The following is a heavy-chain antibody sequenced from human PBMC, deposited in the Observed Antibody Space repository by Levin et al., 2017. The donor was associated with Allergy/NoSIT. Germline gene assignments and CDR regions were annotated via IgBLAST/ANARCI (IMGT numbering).Heavy chain of an antibody. J-gene: IGHJ6*02. CDR2: IHHSGSA. CDR1: GDSISGGSLY. Sequence: SETLSLTCTVSGDSISGGSLYWSWIRQRPGKGLEWIGFIHHSGSAYYNPSLKSRLTMSLDTSKSQFSLRVTSVTVADTAVYYCARDECAWLGECYGMDVWGQGTTVIVSS. D-gene: IGHD3-10*01. CDR3: ARDECAWLGECYGMDV. V-gene: IGHV4-31*03.